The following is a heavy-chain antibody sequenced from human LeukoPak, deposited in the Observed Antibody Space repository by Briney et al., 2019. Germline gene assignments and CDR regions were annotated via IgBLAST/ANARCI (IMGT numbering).Heavy chain of an antibody. CDR1: GYTFTSYD. J-gene: IGHJ4*02. V-gene: IGHV1-8*03. CDR2: MNPNSGNT. CDR3: TRVHFAKYYDFWSGYYIEALDY. Sequence: GASVKVSCKASGYTFTSYDINWVRQATGQGLEWMGWMNPNSGNTGYAQKFQGRVTITRNTSISTDYMELSSLRSEETAMYYCTRVHFAKYYDFWSGYYIEALDYWGQGALVTVSS. D-gene: IGHD3-3*01.